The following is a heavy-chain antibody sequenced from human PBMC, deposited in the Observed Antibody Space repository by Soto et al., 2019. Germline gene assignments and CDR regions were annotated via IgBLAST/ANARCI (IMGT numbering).Heavy chain of an antibody. J-gene: IGHJ6*02. V-gene: IGHV3-23*01. Sequence: GGSLRLSCVVSGFTFSSSAMSWVRQAPGKGLEWVSGISGPGGNTYYADSVKGRFTISRDNSKITVYLQMNSLRAEDTAVYYCARVKLGDPGSYRSSSGMDVWGQGTTVTVSS. CDR1: GFTFSSSA. D-gene: IGHD3-16*02. CDR2: ISGPGGNT. CDR3: ARVKLGDPGSYRSSSGMDV.